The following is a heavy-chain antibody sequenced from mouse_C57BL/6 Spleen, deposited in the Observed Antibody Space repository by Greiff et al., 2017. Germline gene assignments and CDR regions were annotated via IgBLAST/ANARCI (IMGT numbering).Heavy chain of an antibody. J-gene: IGHJ4*01. CDR3: VRGYYKNYAMDY. CDR2: IRSKRNNYAT. V-gene: IGHV10-1*01. D-gene: IGHD2-3*01. Sequence: EVMLVESGGGLVQPKGSLKLSCAASGFSFNTYAMNWVRQAPGKGLEWVARIRSKRNNYATYYADSVKDRFTISRDDSESMLYLQMNNLKTEDTAMYYCVRGYYKNYAMDYWGQGTSVTVSS. CDR1: GFSFNTYA.